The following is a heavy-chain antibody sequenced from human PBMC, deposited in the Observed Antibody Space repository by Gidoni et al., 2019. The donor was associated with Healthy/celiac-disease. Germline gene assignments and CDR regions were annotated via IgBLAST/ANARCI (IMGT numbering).Heavy chain of an antibody. CDR3: ARAYAVPAATSHFDY. Sequence: QVQLVQSGAEVKKPGASVQVSCQASVYTFTRYYMHCVRQAPGQGLEWMGIINPSGGSTSYAQKFQGRVTMTRDTSTSTVYMELSSRRSEDTAVYYCARAYAVPAATSHFDYWGQGTLVTVSS. D-gene: IGHD2-2*01. CDR2: INPSGGST. V-gene: IGHV1-46*01. J-gene: IGHJ4*02. CDR1: VYTFTRYY.